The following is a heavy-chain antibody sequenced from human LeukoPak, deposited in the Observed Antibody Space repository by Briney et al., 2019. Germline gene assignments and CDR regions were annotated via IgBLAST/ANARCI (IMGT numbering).Heavy chain of an antibody. CDR1: GYTFTGYY. D-gene: IGHD6-13*01. CDR3: AREILAADFHY. Sequence: ASVKVSCKASGYTFTGYYIHWVRQAPGQGLEWMGWISPNSGDTNYAQKFQGWVTMTRDTSITTVYMELSRLRSDDTAVYYCAREILAADFHYGGQEPLAT. J-gene: IGHJ4*02. V-gene: IGHV1-2*04. CDR2: ISPNSGDT.